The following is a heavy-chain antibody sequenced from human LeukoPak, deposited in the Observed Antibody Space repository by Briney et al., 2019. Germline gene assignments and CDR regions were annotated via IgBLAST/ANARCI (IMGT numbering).Heavy chain of an antibody. CDR1: GFTFSSYA. CDR2: ISGSGGST. Sequence: GGSLRLSCAASGFTFSSYAMSWVRQAPGKGLEWVSAISGSGGSTYYADSVKGRFTISRDNSKNTLYPQMNSLRAEDTAVYYCAKAHCSGGSCYPYYYYYMDVWGKGTTVTVSS. D-gene: IGHD2-15*01. J-gene: IGHJ6*03. CDR3: AKAHCSGGSCYPYYYYYMDV. V-gene: IGHV3-23*01.